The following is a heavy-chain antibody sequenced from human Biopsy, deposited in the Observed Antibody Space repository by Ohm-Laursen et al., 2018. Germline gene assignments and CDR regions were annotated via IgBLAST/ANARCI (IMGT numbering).Heavy chain of an antibody. D-gene: IGHD1-26*01. V-gene: IGHV4-4*07. J-gene: IGHJ3*02. CDR3: ARGTGRYYVYGALDI. Sequence: SETLSLTCTVSGDSINNYYWSWIRQPAGKGLEWIGRIYTSGSPNYNLSLESRVTMSVDTSKNQFSLNLRPVTAADTAVYYCARGTGRYYVYGALDIWGQGTVVTVSS. CDR2: IYTSGSP. CDR1: GDSINNYY.